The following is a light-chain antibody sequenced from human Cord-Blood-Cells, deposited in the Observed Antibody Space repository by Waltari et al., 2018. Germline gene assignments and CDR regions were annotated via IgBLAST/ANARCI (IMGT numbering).Light chain of an antibody. Sequence: DIVMTQSPDSLAVSLGERATINCKSSQSVLYSSNNKNYLDWYQQKPGQPPKLLIYWASTRESGVPDRFSGSGSGTDFTLTISSLQAEDVAVYYCQQYSSTPFTFGPGTKVDIK. CDR1: QSVLYSSNNKNY. CDR2: WAS. V-gene: IGKV4-1*01. J-gene: IGKJ3*01. CDR3: QQYSSTPFT.